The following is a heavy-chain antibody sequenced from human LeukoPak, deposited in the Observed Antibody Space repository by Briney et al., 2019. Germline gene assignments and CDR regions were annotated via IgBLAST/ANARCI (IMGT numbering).Heavy chain of an antibody. CDR2: INPSGGST. CDR1: GYTFTSYY. J-gene: IGHJ4*02. D-gene: IGHD3-22*01. Sequence: ASVKVSCKASGYTFTSYYMHWVRQAPGQGLEWRGIINPSGGSTSYAQKFQGRVTMTRDTSTSTVYMELSSLRSEDTAVYYCARVNYYDSSGYWPHLFDYWGQGTLVTVSS. CDR3: ARVNYYDSSGYWPHLFDY. V-gene: IGHV1-46*01.